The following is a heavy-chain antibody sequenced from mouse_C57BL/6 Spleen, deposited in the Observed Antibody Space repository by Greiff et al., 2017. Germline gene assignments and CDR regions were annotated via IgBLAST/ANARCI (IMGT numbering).Heavy chain of an antibody. CDR1: GYAFTNYL. CDR3: AREDDYDEGFDD. D-gene: IGHD2-4*01. Sequence: QVQLKESGAELVRPGTSVKVSCKASGYAFTNYLIEWVKQRPGQGLEWIGVINPGSGGPNYNETFKGKATLTADKASSTAYMQLSSLTSEDSAVXFCAREDDYDEGFDDWGQGTTLTVSS. V-gene: IGHV1-54*01. J-gene: IGHJ2*01. CDR2: INPGSGGP.